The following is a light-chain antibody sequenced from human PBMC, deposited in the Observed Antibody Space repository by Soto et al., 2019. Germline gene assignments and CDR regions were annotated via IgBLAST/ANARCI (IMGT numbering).Light chain of an antibody. CDR2: DAS. V-gene: IGKV3-20*01. Sequence: EIVLTQSPGTLSLSPGERATLSCRASQSVSSYLAWYQQKPGQAPRLLIYDASNRATGIPDRFSGSGSGTDFTLTIRGLQPEDFAVYYCQQYSTSPGTFGQGTKVDIK. CDR3: QQYSTSPGT. CDR1: QSVSSY. J-gene: IGKJ1*01.